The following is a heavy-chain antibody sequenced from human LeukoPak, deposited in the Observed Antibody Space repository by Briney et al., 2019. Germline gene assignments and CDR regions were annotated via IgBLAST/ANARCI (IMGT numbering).Heavy chain of an antibody. CDR1: GYTVTSYG. CDR3: ARTEVYCSGGSCSYYYYGMDV. Sequence: ASVKVSCKASGYTVTSYGISWVRQAPGQGLEWMGWISAYNGNTNYAQKLQGRVTMTTDTSTSTAYMELRSLRSDDTAVYYCARTEVYCSGGSCSYYYYGMDVWGQGTTVTVSS. J-gene: IGHJ6*02. CDR2: ISAYNGNT. D-gene: IGHD2-15*01. V-gene: IGHV1-18*01.